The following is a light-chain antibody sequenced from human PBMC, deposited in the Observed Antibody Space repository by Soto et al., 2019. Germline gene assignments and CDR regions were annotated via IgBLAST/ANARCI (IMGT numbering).Light chain of an antibody. Sequence: EIVLTQSPATLSLSPGERATLSCRASQSVGTYLAFYQHKPGQAPRLLISDASQRTPGIPARFSGSGSGTDFTRTISSLEPEDCAVYDCQQRATWPLTFGGGTKVEIK. CDR2: DAS. J-gene: IGKJ4*01. CDR1: QSVGTY. V-gene: IGKV3-11*01. CDR3: QQRATWPLT.